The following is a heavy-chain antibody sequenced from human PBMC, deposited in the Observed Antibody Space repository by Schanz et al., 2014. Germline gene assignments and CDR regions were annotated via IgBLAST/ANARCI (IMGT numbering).Heavy chain of an antibody. CDR3: ARGGYSYALSAFDI. Sequence: QVQLVQSGAEVKKPGPSMKLSCKVSGGPFTTYPINWLRQAPGQGLEWMGRIIPNLGIANYAQNFQGRVTITADKSTSTAYMKLRSLRSDDTAVYYCARGGYSYALSAFDIWGQGTMVTVSS. CDR2: IIPNLGIA. D-gene: IGHD5-18*01. CDR1: GGPFTTYP. J-gene: IGHJ3*02. V-gene: IGHV1-69*02.